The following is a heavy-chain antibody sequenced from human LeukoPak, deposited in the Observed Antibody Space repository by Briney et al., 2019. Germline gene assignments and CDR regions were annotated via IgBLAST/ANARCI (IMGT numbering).Heavy chain of an antibody. Sequence: ASVKVSCKASGGTFSSYAISWVRQAPGQGLEWMGGIIPILGTANYAQKFQGRVTITADESTSTAYMELSSLRSEDTAVYYCASGYYDSSGYYYYDYWGQGTLVTVSS. CDR1: GGTFSSYA. V-gene: IGHV1-69*01. D-gene: IGHD3-22*01. CDR3: ASGYYDSSGYYYYDY. J-gene: IGHJ4*02. CDR2: IIPILGTA.